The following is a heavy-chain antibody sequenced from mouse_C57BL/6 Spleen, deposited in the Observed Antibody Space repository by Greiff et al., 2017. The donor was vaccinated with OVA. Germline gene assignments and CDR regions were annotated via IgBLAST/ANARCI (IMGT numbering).Heavy chain of an antibody. D-gene: IGHD2-1*01. CDR1: GYTFTSYW. Sequence: QVQLQQPGAELVRPGSSVKLSCKASGYTFTSYWMDWVQQRPGQGLEWIGNIYPSASETHYTQKFKGKSTLTVDKSSSTAYMQLSSLTAEDAAVYYCARSYGNYVAYWGQGTLVTVSA. J-gene: IGHJ3*01. CDR2: IYPSASET. CDR3: ARSYGNYVAY. V-gene: IGHV1-61*01.